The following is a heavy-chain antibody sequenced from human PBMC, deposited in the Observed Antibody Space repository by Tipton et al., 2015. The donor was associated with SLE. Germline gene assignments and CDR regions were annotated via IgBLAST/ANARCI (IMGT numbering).Heavy chain of an antibody. V-gene: IGHV4-38-2*02. J-gene: IGHJ3*02. CDR3: ARDSPGDFDWFDAFDI. Sequence: TLSLTCTVSGHSISSGYSWAWIRQPPGEGLEWIGSIYHSGYTYYNPSLKSRVTISVDTSKNQFSLELHSVTAADTAVYYCARDSPGDFDWFDAFDIWGQGTMVTVSS. CDR2: IYHSGYT. D-gene: IGHD3-9*01. CDR1: GHSISSGYS.